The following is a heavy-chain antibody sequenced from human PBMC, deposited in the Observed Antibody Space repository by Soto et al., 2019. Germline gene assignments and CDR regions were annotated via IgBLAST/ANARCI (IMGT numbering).Heavy chain of an antibody. V-gene: IGHV3-23*01. CDR2: ISGSGGST. CDR1: GFTFSSYA. Sequence: EVQLLESGGGLVQPGGSLRLSCAASGFTFSSYAMSWVRQAPGKGLEWVSAISGSGGSTYYADSVKGRFTISRDNSKNTLYLQMNSLRDEDTAVYYCAKDLLSLLSPGSGWPRRDPFDYWGQGTLVTVSS. D-gene: IGHD6-19*01. J-gene: IGHJ4*02. CDR3: AKDLLSLLSPGSGWPRRDPFDY.